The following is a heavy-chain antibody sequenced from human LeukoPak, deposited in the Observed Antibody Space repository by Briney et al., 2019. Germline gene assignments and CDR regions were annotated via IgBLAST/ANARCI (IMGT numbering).Heavy chain of an antibody. J-gene: IGHJ3*02. CDR2: IIPIFGTA. CDR1: GGTFSSYA. D-gene: IGHD7-27*01. Sequence: EASVKVSCKASGGTFSSYAISWVRQAPGQGLEWMGRIIPIFGTANYAQKFQGRVTITTDESTSTAYMELSSLRSEDTAVYYCARGPLTVDAFDIWGQGTMVTVSS. CDR3: ARGPLTVDAFDI. V-gene: IGHV1-69*05.